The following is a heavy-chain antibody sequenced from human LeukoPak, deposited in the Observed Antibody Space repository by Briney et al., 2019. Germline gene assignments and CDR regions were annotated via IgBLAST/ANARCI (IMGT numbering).Heavy chain of an antibody. D-gene: IGHD3-10*02. CDR2: FFQSEKS. Sequence: PSETLSLTCAISGHSITRGYYWAWFRQSPGKGLEWIATFFQSEKSFYNASLKSRVIMSLDTSKSQFSLNLTSVTAEDTAVHYCARVLPVPCLLDSWGQGTHVTVSS. V-gene: IGHV4-38-2*01. J-gene: IGHJ4*02. CDR3: ARVLPVPCLLDS. CDR1: GHSITRGYY.